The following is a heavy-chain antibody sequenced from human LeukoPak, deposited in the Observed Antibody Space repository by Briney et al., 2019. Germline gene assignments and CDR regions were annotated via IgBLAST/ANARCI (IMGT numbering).Heavy chain of an antibody. D-gene: IGHD5-18*01. J-gene: IGHJ3*02. V-gene: IGHV3-21*01. Sequence: PGGSLRLSCAASGFTFSSYSMNWVRQAPGKGLEWVSSISSSSSYIYYADSVKGRFTISRDNAKNSLYLQMNSLRAEDTAVYYCARVGTPGTAMVFVADAFDIWGQGTMVTVSS. CDR3: ARVGTPGTAMVFVADAFDI. CDR1: GFTFSSYS. CDR2: ISSSSSYI.